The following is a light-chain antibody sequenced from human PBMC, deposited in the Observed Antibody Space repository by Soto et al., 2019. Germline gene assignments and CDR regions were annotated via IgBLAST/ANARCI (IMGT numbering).Light chain of an antibody. J-gene: IGKJ2*01. CDR2: AAS. CDR3: QQSYSTPRTT. CDR1: QSISSY. Sequence: DIQMTQSPSSLSASVGDRVTITCRASQSISSYLNWYQQKPGKAPKLLIYAASSVQSGVPSSFSGSGSGTDFTLTISSLQPEDFATYYCQQSYSTPRTTFGQGTKLEIK. V-gene: IGKV1-39*01.